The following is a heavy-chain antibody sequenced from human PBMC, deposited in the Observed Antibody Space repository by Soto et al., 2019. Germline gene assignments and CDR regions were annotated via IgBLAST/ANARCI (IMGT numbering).Heavy chain of an antibody. CDR3: ARVNYGDYGGVYDY. D-gene: IGHD4-17*01. Sequence: EVQLVASGGGLVQPGGSLRLSCAASGFTVSSYLMHWVRQAPGKGLVWVSRINSDGSSTNFADSVKGRFTISRDNAKNTLYLQMNSLRAEDTAVYYCARVNYGDYGGVYDYWGQGTLVTVSS. V-gene: IGHV3-74*01. J-gene: IGHJ4*02. CDR1: GFTVSSYL. CDR2: INSDGSST.